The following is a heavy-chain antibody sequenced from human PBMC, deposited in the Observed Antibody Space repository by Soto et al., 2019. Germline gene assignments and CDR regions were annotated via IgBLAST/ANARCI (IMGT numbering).Heavy chain of an antibody. D-gene: IGHD3-3*01. CDR2: FFIGGNT. CDR3: ARWWSGSRQGFDP. Sequence: PSETLSLTCTVSGGSISSTTYYWGWMRQPPGKGLEWIASFFIGGNTYYNPSLKSRVTISVDTSKNQFSLKLSSVTAADTAVYYCARWWSGSRQGFDPWGQGTLVTVSS. J-gene: IGHJ5*02. V-gene: IGHV4-39*07. CDR1: GGSISSTTYY.